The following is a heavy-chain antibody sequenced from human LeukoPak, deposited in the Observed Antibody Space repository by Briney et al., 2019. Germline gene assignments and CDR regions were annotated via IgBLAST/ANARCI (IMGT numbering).Heavy chain of an antibody. J-gene: IGHJ4*02. V-gene: IGHV3-48*01. CDR3: ARSVSGVWLFDY. D-gene: IGHD5/OR15-5a*01. CDR1: GFTFNTYT. CDR2: ISGSSGII. Sequence: GGSLRLSCAASGFTFNTYTMNWVRQAPGKGLEWVSYISGSSGIIDYADSVRGRFTISRDNSKNRLYLQMSDLRAEDTAVYFCARSVSGVWLFDYWGRGTLVTVSS.